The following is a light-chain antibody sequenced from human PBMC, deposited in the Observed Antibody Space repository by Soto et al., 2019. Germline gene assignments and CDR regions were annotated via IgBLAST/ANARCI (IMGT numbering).Light chain of an antibody. CDR3: CSYAGSSTFV. Sequence: QPVLTQPASVSGSPGQSITISCTGTSSDVGSYNLVSWYQQHPGKAPKLMIYEGSKRPSGVSNRFSGYKSGNTASLTIPGLQAEDEADYYCCSYAGSSTFVFGGGTKLTV. V-gene: IGLV2-23*03. J-gene: IGLJ3*02. CDR1: SSDVGSYNL. CDR2: EGS.